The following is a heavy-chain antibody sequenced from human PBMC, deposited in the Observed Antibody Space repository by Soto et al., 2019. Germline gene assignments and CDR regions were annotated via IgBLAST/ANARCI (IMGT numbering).Heavy chain of an antibody. V-gene: IGHV3-33*01. CDR2: VWYDGTNK. J-gene: IGHJ4*02. CDR3: ARDGTNYGDYLDY. CDR1: GFTFRNYG. D-gene: IGHD4-17*01. Sequence: QVQLVDSGGGVVQPGTSLRLSCAASGFTFRNYGMHWVRQAPGKGLEWVALVWYDGTNKYYTDSVKGRFTISRDNSKNTLYLQMNGLRVEDTAVYYCARDGTNYGDYLDYWGQGTLVTVSS.